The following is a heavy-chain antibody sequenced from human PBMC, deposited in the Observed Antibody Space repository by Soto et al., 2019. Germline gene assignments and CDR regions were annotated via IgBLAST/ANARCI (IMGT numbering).Heavy chain of an antibody. J-gene: IGHJ4*02. Sequence: QVQLQQWGAGLLKPSETLSLTCAVYGGSFSGYYWSWIRQPPGKGLEWIGEINHSGSTNYNPSLKSRVTLSVDTSKNQFSLKLSSVTAADTAVYYCARGFRMATIIYFDYWGQGTLVTVSS. V-gene: IGHV4-34*01. CDR3: ARGFRMATIIYFDY. CDR2: INHSGST. D-gene: IGHD5-12*01. CDR1: GGSFSGYY.